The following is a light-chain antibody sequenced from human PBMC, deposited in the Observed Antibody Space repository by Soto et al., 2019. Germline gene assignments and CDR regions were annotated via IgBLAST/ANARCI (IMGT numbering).Light chain of an antibody. CDR1: KNDIGVYDF. CDR3: KSYAGSNTYV. CDR2: EVV. V-gene: IGLV2-8*01. Sequence: QSALTQPPSASGSPGQSVTICCTGTKNDIGVYDFVSWYQHHPGKAPRLIIYEVVQRPSGVPDRFSGSKSGNTASLTVSGLQAEDEADYFCKSYAGSNTYVFGSGTKLTVL. J-gene: IGLJ1*01.